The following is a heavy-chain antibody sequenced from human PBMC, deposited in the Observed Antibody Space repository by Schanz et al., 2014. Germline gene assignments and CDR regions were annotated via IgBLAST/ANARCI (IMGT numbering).Heavy chain of an antibody. V-gene: IGHV3-66*01. J-gene: IGHJ4*02. CDR3: ARTASPCNFDSWTYLDY. CDR1: GFTVSSNY. Sequence: EVQLVESGGGLVQPGGSLRLSCAASGFTVSSNYMSWVRQAPGKGLEWVSFIYGGSTYYTDSVKGRFTISRDNSKNTLYLQMNSLRAEATAVYYCARTASPCNFDSWTYLDYWGQGTLVTVSS. D-gene: IGHD3-9*01. CDR2: IYGGST.